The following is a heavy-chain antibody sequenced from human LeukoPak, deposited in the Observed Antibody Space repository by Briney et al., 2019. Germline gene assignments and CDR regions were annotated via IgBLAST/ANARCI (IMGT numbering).Heavy chain of an antibody. CDR1: GYIFSAYW. Sequence: GQSLKISCRTSGYIFSAYWIGWVRHMPRRGLEWMGIIYPSDSDIKYSPSFQGHVTSSADKSINTAYLQWSILKASDSAMYYCARQAYCSGASCFSFLDPFDIWGQGTMVTVSS. CDR2: IYPSDSDI. J-gene: IGHJ3*02. D-gene: IGHD2-15*01. V-gene: IGHV5-51*01. CDR3: ARQAYCSGASCFSFLDPFDI.